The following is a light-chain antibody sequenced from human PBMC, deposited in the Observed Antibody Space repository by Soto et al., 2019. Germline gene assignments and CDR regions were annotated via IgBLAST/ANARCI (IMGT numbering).Light chain of an antibody. CDR2: AAS. V-gene: IGKV1-39*01. CDR3: QQSYSSPLT. CDR1: QRVSGW. Sequence: DFQMTQSPSTLSASLGDTVTVXXRPSQRVSGWLAWYQQKPGKAPNIXIYAASSLQSGVPSRFSGSAAGTDFTLTISSLQPEDFATYYCQQSYSSPLTFGGGTKVDIK. J-gene: IGKJ4*01.